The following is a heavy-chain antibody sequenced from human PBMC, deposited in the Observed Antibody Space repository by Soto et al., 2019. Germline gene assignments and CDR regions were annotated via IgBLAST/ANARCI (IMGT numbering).Heavy chain of an antibody. CDR1: GFTFTKAW. Sequence: PGGSLRPSCAASGFTFTKAWMSCVRQAPGKGLEWVGRIKSKTDGGTTDYAAPVKGRFTISRDDSKNTLYLQMNSPKTQDTAVYYCTTAWHTYGADYFQHWGPGRLVTVSS. CDR2: IKSKTDGGTT. V-gene: IGHV3-15*01. CDR3: TTAWHTYGADYFQH. D-gene: IGHD4-17*01. J-gene: IGHJ1*01.